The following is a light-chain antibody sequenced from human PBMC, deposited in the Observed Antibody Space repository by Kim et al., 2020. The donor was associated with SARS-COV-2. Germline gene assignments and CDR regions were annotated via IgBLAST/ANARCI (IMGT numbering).Light chain of an antibody. CDR3: QQYGSSPSS. CDR2: GAS. CDR1: QSVSSSY. Sequence: SPGERATLSCRASQSVSSSYLAWYQQKPGQAPRLLIYGASSRATCIPDRFSGSGSGTDFTLTISRLEPEDFAVYYCQQYGSSPSSFGQGTKVDIK. V-gene: IGKV3-20*01. J-gene: IGKJ1*01.